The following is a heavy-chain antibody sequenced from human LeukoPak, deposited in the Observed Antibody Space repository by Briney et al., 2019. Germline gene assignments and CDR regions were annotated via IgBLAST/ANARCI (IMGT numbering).Heavy chain of an antibody. V-gene: IGHV4-59*01. D-gene: IGHD2-2*01. CDR2: IYYSGST. CDR3: ARDDIVVVPAAIGVPYYYYYMDV. J-gene: IGHJ6*03. Sequence: SETLSLTCTVSGGSISGYYWSWIRQPPGKGLEWSGDIYYSGSTNYNPSLKSRVTISVDTSKTQFSLKLSSVTAADTAVYYCARDDIVVVPAAIGVPYYYYYMDVWGKGTTVTVSS. CDR1: GGSISGYY.